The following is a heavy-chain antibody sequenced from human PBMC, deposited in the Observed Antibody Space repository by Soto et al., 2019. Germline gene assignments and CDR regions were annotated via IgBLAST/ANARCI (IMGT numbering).Heavy chain of an antibody. CDR2: IYPGDSDT. D-gene: IGHD2-15*01. CDR1: GYSFTSYW. CDR3: ARQYCSGGSCYPSGFDY. V-gene: IGHV5-51*01. J-gene: IGHJ4*02. Sequence: PGESLKISCKGSGYSFTSYWIGWVRQMPGKGLEWMGIIYPGDSDTRYSPSFQGQVTISADKSISTAYLQWSSLKASDTAMYYCARQYCSGGSCYPSGFDYWGQGTLVTVSS.